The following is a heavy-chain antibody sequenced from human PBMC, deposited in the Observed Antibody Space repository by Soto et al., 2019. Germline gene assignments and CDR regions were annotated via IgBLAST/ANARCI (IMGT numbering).Heavy chain of an antibody. CDR1: GFSLTTRQVG. CDR3: AHLMITYGGVIADDAFDI. CDR2: IYWDNDK. V-gene: IGHV2-5*02. Sequence: QITLKESGPTLVEPTQTLTLTCTFSGFSLTTRQVGVGWIRQPPGQALEWLAVIYWDNDKRYSPSLERRLTVNKDTSKNQVVLTIPNMDPMDTATYYCAHLMITYGGVIADDAFDIWGQGTMVTVSS. J-gene: IGHJ3*02. D-gene: IGHD3-16*02.